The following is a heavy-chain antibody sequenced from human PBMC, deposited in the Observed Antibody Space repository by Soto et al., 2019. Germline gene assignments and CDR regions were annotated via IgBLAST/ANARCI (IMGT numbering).Heavy chain of an antibody. CDR3: AGMSFTGFGELFGNFYFYGLDV. D-gene: IGHD3-3*01. J-gene: IGHJ6*02. V-gene: IGHV4-59*03. Sequence: QVQLQESGPGLVKPSETLSLTCNVSGGSISSYYWTWIRQPPGKGLEWIGHIYNSGSANYNPSLQSRVTISLVTSKYQFSLSLASVTAADTAVYYCAGMSFTGFGELFGNFYFYGLDVWGQGTTVTVSS. CDR1: GGSISSYY. CDR2: IYNSGSA.